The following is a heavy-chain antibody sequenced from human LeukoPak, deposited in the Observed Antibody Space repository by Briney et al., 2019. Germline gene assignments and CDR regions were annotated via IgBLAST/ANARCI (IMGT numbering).Heavy chain of an antibody. V-gene: IGHV3-30*18. Sequence: GSLRLSCAASGFTFSSYGMHWVRQAPGKGLEWVAVISYDGSNKYYADSVKGRFTISRDNSKNTLYLQMNSLRAEDTAVYYCAKVGLGYCSSTSCYAFDYWGQGTLVTVSS. CDR2: ISYDGSNK. CDR3: AKVGLGYCSSTSCYAFDY. J-gene: IGHJ4*02. D-gene: IGHD2-2*01. CDR1: GFTFSSYG.